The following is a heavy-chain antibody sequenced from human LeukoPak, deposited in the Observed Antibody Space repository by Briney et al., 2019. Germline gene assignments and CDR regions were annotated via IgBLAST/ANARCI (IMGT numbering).Heavy chain of an antibody. D-gene: IGHD3-10*01. CDR3: ARVNYYYGSGSYSYYYGMDV. V-gene: IGHV1-2*02. J-gene: IGHJ6*02. CDR1: GYTFTGRY. CDR2: INPNSGGT. Sequence: GASVRVSCRASGYTFTGRYMHWVRQAPGQGLEWMGWINPNSGGTGCAQKFQGRVTVARDTSIGTAYMELSRLRSDDTAVYYCARVNYYYGSGSYSYYYGMDVWGQGTTVTVSS.